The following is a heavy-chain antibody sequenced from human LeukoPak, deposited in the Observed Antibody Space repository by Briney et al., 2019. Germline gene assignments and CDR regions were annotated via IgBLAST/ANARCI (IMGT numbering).Heavy chain of an antibody. V-gene: IGHV1-3*01. Sequence: ASVKVSCKASGYTFTSYYMHWVRQAPGQRLEWMGWINGGNGDAKYSQNFQGRVTIIRDTSASTAYMELSSLRSEDTAVYYCARVPLHDSSGHYYPHWGQGTLVIVSS. CDR3: ARVPLHDSSGHYYPH. J-gene: IGHJ1*01. D-gene: IGHD3-22*01. CDR2: INGGNGDA. CDR1: GYTFTSYY.